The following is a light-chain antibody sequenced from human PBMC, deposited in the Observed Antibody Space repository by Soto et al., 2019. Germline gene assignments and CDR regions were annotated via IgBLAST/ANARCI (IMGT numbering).Light chain of an antibody. CDR2: DVT. CDR1: SSVVGGFNY. CDR3: NSYTSSRTYV. Sequence: SALAQPASVPGSPGLSITISSTGTSSVVGGFNYVSWYQQHPGKAPILMIYDVTNRPSGVSYRFSGSKSGNTASLTISGLQAEDEADYYCNSYTSSRTYVFGTGTKVTVL. J-gene: IGLJ1*01. V-gene: IGLV2-14*03.